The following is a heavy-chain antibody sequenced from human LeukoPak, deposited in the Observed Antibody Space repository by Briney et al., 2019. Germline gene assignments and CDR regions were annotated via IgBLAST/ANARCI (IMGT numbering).Heavy chain of an antibody. V-gene: IGHV1-69*13. J-gene: IGHJ4*02. CDR2: IIPIFGTA. D-gene: IGHD5-12*01. CDR1: GGTFSSYA. CDR3: ATRGYSGYGHYFDY. Sequence: SVKVSCKASGGTFSSYAISWVRQAPGQGLEWMGGIIPIFGTANYAQKFQGRVTITADESTSTAYMELSSLRSEDTAVYYCATRGYSGYGHYFDYWGQGTLVTVSS.